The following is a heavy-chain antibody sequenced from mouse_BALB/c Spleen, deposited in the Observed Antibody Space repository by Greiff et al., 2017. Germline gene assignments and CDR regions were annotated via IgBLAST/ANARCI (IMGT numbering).Heavy chain of an antibody. CDR3: ARPRDYDGYYFDY. D-gene: IGHD2-4*01. Sequence: EVQLVESGGDLVKPGGSLKLSCAASGFTFSSYGMSWVRQTPDKRLEWVATISSGGSYTYYPDSVKGRFTISRDNAKNTLYLQMSSLKSEDTAMYYCARPRDYDGYYFDYWGQGTTLTVSS. J-gene: IGHJ2*01. CDR2: ISSGGSYT. CDR1: GFTFSSYG. V-gene: IGHV5-6*01.